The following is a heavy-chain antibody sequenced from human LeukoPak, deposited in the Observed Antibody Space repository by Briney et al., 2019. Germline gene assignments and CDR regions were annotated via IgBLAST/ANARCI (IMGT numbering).Heavy chain of an antibody. CDR2: IYYSGSA. J-gene: IGHJ4*02. CDR3: ARVSYYGSGSFYPFDY. D-gene: IGHD3-10*01. Sequence: SETLSLTCTVSGGSVSSGSYYWSWIRQPPGKGLEWIGYIYYSGSANYNPSLKSRVTLSVDTSKNQFSLKLSSVTAADTAVYYCARVSYYGSGSFYPFDYRGQGTLVTVSS. CDR1: GGSVSSGSYY. V-gene: IGHV4-61*01.